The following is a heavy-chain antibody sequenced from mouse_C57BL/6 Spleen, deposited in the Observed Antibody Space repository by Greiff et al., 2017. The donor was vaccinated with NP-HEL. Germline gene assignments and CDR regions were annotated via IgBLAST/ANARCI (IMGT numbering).Heavy chain of an antibody. CDR1: GFTFSSYG. CDR3: AREGDDPWFAY. J-gene: IGHJ3*01. Sequence: EVMLVESGGDLVKPGGSLKLSCAASGFTFSSYGMSWVRQTPDKRLEWVATISSGGSYTYYPDSVKGRFTISRDNAKNTLYLQMSSLKSEDTAMYYCAREGDDPWFAYWGQGTLVTVSA. V-gene: IGHV5-6*01. CDR2: ISSGGSYT. D-gene: IGHD2-3*01.